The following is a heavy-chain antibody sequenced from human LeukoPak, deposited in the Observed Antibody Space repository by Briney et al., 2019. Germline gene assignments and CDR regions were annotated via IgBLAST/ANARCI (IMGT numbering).Heavy chain of an antibody. V-gene: IGHV3-7*04. CDR3: ARGDAFSGDH. J-gene: IGHJ4*02. CDR1: GFTFRNFW. Sequence: PGGSLRLSCAASGFTFRNFWMSWVRQAPGRGLEWVANIHPEGNEKYHVESVKGRFTISRDIAKSSLFLQMNGLRAEDTAVYYCARGDAFSGDHWGQGTLVTVSS. CDR2: IHPEGNEK.